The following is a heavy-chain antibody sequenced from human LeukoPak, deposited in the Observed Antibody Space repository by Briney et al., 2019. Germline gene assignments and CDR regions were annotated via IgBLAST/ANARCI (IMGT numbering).Heavy chain of an antibody. V-gene: IGHV4-59*01. CDR1: GGSISSYY. J-gene: IGHJ3*02. CDR3: ARVDYYYAFDI. Sequence: SETLSLTCTVSGGSISSYYWSWIRQPPGKGLEWIGYIYYSGSTNYNPSLKSRVTLSVDTSKNQFSLKLSSVTAADTAVYYCARVDYYYAFDIWGQGTMVTVSS. CDR2: IYYSGST. D-gene: IGHD3-10*01.